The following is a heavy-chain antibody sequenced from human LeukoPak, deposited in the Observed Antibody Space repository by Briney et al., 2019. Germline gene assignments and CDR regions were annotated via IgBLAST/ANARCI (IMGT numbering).Heavy chain of an antibody. D-gene: IGHD3-22*01. Sequence: GGSLRLSCAASGFTFSSYGMHWVRQAPGKGLEWVAFIRYDGSNKYYADSVKGRFTISRDNSKNTLYLQMNSLRAEDTAVYYCARERDSSGYYYEGYFDLWGRGTLVTVSS. CDR2: IRYDGSNK. V-gene: IGHV3-30*02. CDR1: GFTFSSYG. J-gene: IGHJ2*01. CDR3: ARERDSSGYYYEGYFDL.